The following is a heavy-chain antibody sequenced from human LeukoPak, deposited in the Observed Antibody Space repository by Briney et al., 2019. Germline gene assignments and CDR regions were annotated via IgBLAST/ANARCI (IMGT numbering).Heavy chain of an antibody. J-gene: IGHJ4*02. CDR1: GYTLTELS. Sequence: ASVKVSCKVSGYTLTELSMHWVRQAPGKGLEWMGGFDPEDGETIYAQKFQGRVTMTEDTSTDTAYMELSGLRSEDTAVYYCATGGMNLNLNLDYWGQGTLVTVSS. CDR3: ATGGMNLNLNLDY. D-gene: IGHD1-14*01. V-gene: IGHV1-24*01. CDR2: FDPEDGET.